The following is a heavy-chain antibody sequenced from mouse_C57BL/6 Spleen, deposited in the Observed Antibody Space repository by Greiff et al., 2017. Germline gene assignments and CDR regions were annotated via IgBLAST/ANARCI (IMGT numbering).Heavy chain of an antibody. J-gene: IGHJ4*01. Sequence: QVQLKQSGPGLVAPSQSLSITCTVSGFSLTSYGVHWVRQPPGKGLEWLVVIWSDGSTTYNSALKSRLSISKDNSKSQVILKMNSLQTDDTAMYYCARHTYGNFSMDYWGQGTSVTVSS. CDR3: ARHTYGNFSMDY. CDR2: IWSDGST. CDR1: GFSLTSYG. D-gene: IGHD2-1*01. V-gene: IGHV2-6-1*01.